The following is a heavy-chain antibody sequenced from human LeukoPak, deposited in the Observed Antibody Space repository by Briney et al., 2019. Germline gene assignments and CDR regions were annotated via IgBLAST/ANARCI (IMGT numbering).Heavy chain of an antibody. CDR1: NGSINGFF. CDR3: ARQEESCTNGACSRGALDY. V-gene: IGHV4-59*01. CDR2: IYYSGNT. Sequence: PSETLSLTCTVSNGSINGFFWSWIRQPPGKGLEWIGFIYYSGNTNYNPSLKTRVKMSVDSSKNQFSLKLSSVTAADTAVYYCARQEESCTNGACSRGALDYWGQGALVTVSS. D-gene: IGHD2-8*01. J-gene: IGHJ4*02.